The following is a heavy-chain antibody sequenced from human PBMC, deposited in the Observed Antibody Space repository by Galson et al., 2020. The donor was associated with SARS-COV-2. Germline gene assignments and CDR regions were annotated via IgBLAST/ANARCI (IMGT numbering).Heavy chain of an antibody. D-gene: IGHD6-19*01. V-gene: IGHV5-51*01. CDR1: GYSFTNYW. Sequence: GESLKIPCKGSGYSFTNYWIAWVRQLPGKGREGMGMIYPGDAETRYSPSFQGQVTISADTSITTAYLQCSSLKASNTAMYFCAIHGLADTLGVAFWGQGTPVTVSS. J-gene: IGHJ4*02. CDR2: IYPGDAET. CDR3: AIHGLADTLGVAF.